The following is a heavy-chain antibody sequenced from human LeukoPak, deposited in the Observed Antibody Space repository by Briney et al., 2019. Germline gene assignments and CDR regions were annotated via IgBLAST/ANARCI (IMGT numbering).Heavy chain of an antibody. CDR2: INYSGST. Sequence: SETLSLTCTVSGGSISSYYWSWIRQPPGKGLEWIGYINYSGSTNYNPSLKSRVTISVDTSKNQFSLKLSSVTAADTAVYYCARVQAYGGRGYFDYWGQGTLVTVSS. CDR1: GGSISSYY. D-gene: IGHD4-23*01. CDR3: ARVQAYGGRGYFDY. V-gene: IGHV4-59*01. J-gene: IGHJ4*02.